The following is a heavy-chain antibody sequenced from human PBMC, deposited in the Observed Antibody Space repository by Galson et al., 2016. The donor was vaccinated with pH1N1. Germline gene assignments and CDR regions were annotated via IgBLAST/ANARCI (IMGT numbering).Heavy chain of an antibody. CDR3: AILYCGGAFPPGYFDL. Sequence: SVKVSCKASGYTFTNFDINWVRQATGQGLEWMGWMNPNSGNTGYAQKFQGRVTMTRNTSIRTAYMELSSLRSEDTAIYYCAILYCGGAFPPGYFDLWGRGTLVTVSS. CDR2: MNPNSGNT. V-gene: IGHV1-8*01. D-gene: IGHD2-21*01. J-gene: IGHJ2*01. CDR1: GYTFTNFD.